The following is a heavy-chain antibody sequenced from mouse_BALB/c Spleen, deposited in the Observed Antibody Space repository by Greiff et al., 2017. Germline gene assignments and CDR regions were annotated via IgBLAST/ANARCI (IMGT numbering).Heavy chain of an antibody. CDR1: GYAFSSSW. D-gene: IGHD2-1*01. CDR3: AIYGNSRYWYFDV. V-gene: IGHV1-82*01. CDR2: IYPGDGDT. J-gene: IGHJ1*01. Sequence: VQLQQSGPELVKPGASVKTSCKASGYAFSSSWMNWVKQRPGQGLEWIGRIYPGDGDTNYNGKFKGKATLTADKSSSTAYMQLSSLTSVDSAVYFCAIYGNSRYWYFDVWGAGTTVTVSS.